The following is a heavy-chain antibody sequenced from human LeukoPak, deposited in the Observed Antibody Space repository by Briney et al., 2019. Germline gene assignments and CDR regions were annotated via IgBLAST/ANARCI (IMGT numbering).Heavy chain of an antibody. Sequence: GASVKVSCKSSGDTFSSYAISWVRQAPGQGREWMGGIIPIFGTANYAQKFQGRVTITADESTSTAYMELSSLRSDDTAVYYCARGLQENLAWLTAFSAFDIWGQGTMVTVSS. CDR3: ARGLQENLAWLTAFSAFDI. D-gene: IGHD6-19*01. J-gene: IGHJ3*02. CDR2: IIPIFGTA. V-gene: IGHV1-69*13. CDR1: GDTFSSYA.